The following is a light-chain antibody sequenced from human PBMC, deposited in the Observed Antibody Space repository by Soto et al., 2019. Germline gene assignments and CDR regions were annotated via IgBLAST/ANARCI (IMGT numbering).Light chain of an antibody. CDR2: GAS. CDR3: QQYGSSPRT. Sequence: EIVLTQSPGTLSLSPGERATLSCRASQSVSSSYLARYQQKPGQAPRLLIYGASSRATGIPDRFSGSGSGTDFTLTISRLEPEDVGVYYCQQYGSSPRTFGQGTQVEIK. V-gene: IGKV3-20*01. J-gene: IGKJ1*01. CDR1: QSVSSSY.